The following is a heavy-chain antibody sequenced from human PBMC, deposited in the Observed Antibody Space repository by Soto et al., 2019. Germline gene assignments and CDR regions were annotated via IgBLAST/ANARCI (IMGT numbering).Heavy chain of an antibody. CDR3: ARFFVLRFLEWHEDY. J-gene: IGHJ4*02. CDR2: IYYSGST. V-gene: IGHV4-30-4*08. Sequence: SETLSLTCTVSGGSVSSGVYYWSCIRKHPGKGLEWIGYIYYSGSTYYNPSLKSRVTISVDTSKNQFSLKLSSVTAADTAVYYCARFFVLRFLEWHEDYWGQGTLVTVSS. D-gene: IGHD3-3*01. CDR1: GGSVSSGVYY.